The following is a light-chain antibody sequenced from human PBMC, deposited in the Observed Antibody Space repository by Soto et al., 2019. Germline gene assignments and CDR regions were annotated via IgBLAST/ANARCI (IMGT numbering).Light chain of an antibody. CDR3: QQRKNWPTFT. CDR1: QSVGSG. V-gene: IGKV3-11*01. CDR2: DTS. Sequence: EIVLTQFPATLSLSPGERATLSCRASQSVGSGLAWYQQQPGQAPRLLIYDTSTRATGIPARFSGSGSGTDFTLTISGLEPEDFAIYYCQQRKNWPTFTFGPGTKVDIK. J-gene: IGKJ3*01.